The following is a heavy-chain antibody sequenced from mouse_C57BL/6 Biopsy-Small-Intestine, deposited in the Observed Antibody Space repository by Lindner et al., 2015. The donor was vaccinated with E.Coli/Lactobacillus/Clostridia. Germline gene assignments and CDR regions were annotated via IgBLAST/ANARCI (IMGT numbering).Heavy chain of an antibody. CDR2: INPGSGGT. J-gene: IGHJ1*03. V-gene: IGHV1-54*01. D-gene: IGHD2-1*01. CDR3: ARDYGNPYWYFDV. Sequence: VQLQESGAELVRPGTSVKVSCKASGYAFTNYLIEWVKQRPGQGLEWIGVINPGSGGTNYNEKFKGKATLTADKSSSTAYMQLSSLTSEDSAVYFCARDYGNPYWYFDVWGTGTTVTVSS. CDR1: GYAFTNYL.